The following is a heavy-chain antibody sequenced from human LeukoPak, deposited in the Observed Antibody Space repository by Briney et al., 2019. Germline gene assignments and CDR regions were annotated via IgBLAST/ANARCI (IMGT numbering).Heavy chain of an antibody. J-gene: IGHJ4*02. Sequence: VSVKVSCKASGYTFNIYGIIWVRQAPGQGLEWVGWISTYNGNTNYAPNIQDRVTMTTDTSTSTAYMELRSLRSDDTAVYYCGRALLGGSDIYTPFSYWGQGTLVTVSS. CDR1: GYTFNIYG. CDR3: GRALLGGSDIYTPFSY. D-gene: IGHD3-10*01. V-gene: IGHV1-18*01. CDR2: ISTYNGNT.